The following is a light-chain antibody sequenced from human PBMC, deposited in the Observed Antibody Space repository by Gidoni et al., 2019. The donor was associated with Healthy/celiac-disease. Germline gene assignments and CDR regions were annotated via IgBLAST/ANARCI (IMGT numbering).Light chain of an antibody. Sequence: DIQMTQSPSSLSASVGDRVTITCRASQSISSYLNWYQQKPGKAPKLLIYAASSLQSGVPSRFSGSGSGTDFTLTISSLQPEDFATYYCQQSYSTLQVTFXQXTRLEI. CDR2: AAS. CDR1: QSISSY. J-gene: IGKJ5*01. CDR3: QQSYSTLQVT. V-gene: IGKV1-39*01.